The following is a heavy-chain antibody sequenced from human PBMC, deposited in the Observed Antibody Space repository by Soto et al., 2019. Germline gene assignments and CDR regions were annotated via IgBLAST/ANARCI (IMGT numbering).Heavy chain of an antibody. Sequence: QVPLVQSGAEVKKPGASVKVSCKASGYTFTSYYMHWVRQAPGQGLEWMGIINPSGGSTSYAQKFQGRVTITADKSTSTAYMELSSLRSEDTAVYYCARDSNDYGASGWNYWGQGTLVTVSS. V-gene: IGHV1-46*01. CDR1: GYTFTSYY. D-gene: IGHD4-17*01. CDR3: ARDSNDYGASGWNY. J-gene: IGHJ4*02. CDR2: INPSGGST.